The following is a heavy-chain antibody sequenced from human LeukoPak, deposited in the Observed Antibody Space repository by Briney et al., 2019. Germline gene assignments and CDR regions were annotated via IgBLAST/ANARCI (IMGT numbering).Heavy chain of an antibody. D-gene: IGHD3-9*01. J-gene: IGHJ3*02. Sequence: PGRSLRLSCAASGFTFSSYSMNWVRQAPGKGLEWVSSISSSSSYIYYADSVKGRFTISRDNAKNSLYLQMNSLRAEDTAVYYCASRGYDILTGLAFDIWGQGTMVTVSS. V-gene: IGHV3-21*01. CDR1: GFTFSSYS. CDR2: ISSSSSYI. CDR3: ASRGYDILTGLAFDI.